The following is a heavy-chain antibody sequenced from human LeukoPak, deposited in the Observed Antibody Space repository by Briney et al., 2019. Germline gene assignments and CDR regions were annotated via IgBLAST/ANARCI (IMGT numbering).Heavy chain of an antibody. J-gene: IGHJ5*02. D-gene: IGHD2-2*01. CDR2: IYYSGST. CDR1: GGSISSGDYY. V-gene: IGHV4-30-4*01. CDR3: ARESSSTTT. Sequence: PSETLSLTCTVSGGSISSGDYYWSWIRQPPGKGLEWIGYIYYSGSTYYNPSLKSRVTISVDKSKNQFSLTLSSVTAADTAVYYCARESSSTTTWGQGTLVTVSS.